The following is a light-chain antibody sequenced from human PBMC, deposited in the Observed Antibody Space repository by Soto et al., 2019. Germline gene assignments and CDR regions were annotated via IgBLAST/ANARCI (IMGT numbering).Light chain of an antibody. CDR2: GNY. Sequence: QSVLTQPPSASGTPGQRVTISCSGSSSNIGSNTVNWSQQLPGTAPKLLIYGNYQRPSGVPDRFSGSKSGTSASLAISGLQSEDEADYYCATWDDRLNAYVFGTGTQLTVL. CDR3: ATWDDRLNAYV. V-gene: IGLV1-44*01. CDR1: SSNIGSNT. J-gene: IGLJ1*01.